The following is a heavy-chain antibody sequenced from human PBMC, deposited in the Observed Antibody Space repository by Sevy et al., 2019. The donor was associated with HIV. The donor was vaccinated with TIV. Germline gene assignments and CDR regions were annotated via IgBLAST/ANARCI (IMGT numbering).Heavy chain of an antibody. CDR1: GFTFTSYT. V-gene: IGHV3-21*01. D-gene: IGHD6-13*01. CDR2: ISGLNNYI. J-gene: IGHJ4*02. CDR3: AREGDSWLPFDY. Sequence: GGSLRLSCATSGFTFTSYTMNWVRQAPGKGLEWVSSISGLNNYIYYADSVKGRFTISRDNAKNSLYLQMNSLRAEDTAVYYCAREGDSWLPFDYWGQGTLVTVSS.